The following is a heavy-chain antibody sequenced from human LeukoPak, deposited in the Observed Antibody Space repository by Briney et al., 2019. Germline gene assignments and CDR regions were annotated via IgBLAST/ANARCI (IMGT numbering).Heavy chain of an antibody. CDR1: GFPFSSYA. CDR2: ISGSGTTT. D-gene: IGHD2-2*01. CDR3: AKGIVAVPPEDWFDP. V-gene: IGHV3-23*01. Sequence: GGSLRLSCAASGFPFSSYATNWVRQAPGKGLECVSSISGSGTTTYYADSVKGRFTISRDNSKNTLYLQMNSLRAEDTAIYYCAKGIVAVPPEDWFDPWGQGTLVTVSS. J-gene: IGHJ5*02.